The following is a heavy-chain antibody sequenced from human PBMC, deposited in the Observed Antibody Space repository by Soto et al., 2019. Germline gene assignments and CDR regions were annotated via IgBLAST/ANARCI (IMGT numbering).Heavy chain of an antibody. Sequence: VQLVESGGGVVQPGRSLRLSCAASGFTFSSYAMHWVRQAPGKGLVWVSRINSDGSSTSYADSVKGRFTISRDNAKNTLYLQMNSLRAEDTAVYYCATLRAGTGGYGMDVWGQGTTVTVSS. CDR3: ATLRAGTGGYGMDV. CDR1: GFTFSSYA. V-gene: IGHV3-74*02. CDR2: INSDGSST. J-gene: IGHJ6*02. D-gene: IGHD6-19*01.